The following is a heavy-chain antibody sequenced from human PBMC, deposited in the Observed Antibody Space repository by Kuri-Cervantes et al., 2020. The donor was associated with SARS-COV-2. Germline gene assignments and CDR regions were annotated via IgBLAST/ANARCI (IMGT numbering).Heavy chain of an antibody. CDR3: ARDVTGDFDY. D-gene: IGHD3-9*01. Sequence: SETLSLTCTVSGGSISSYYWSWIRQPPGKGLEWIGYIYYGGSTNYNPSLKSRVTISVDTSKNQFSLKLSSVTAADTAVYYCARDVTGDFDYWGQGTLVTVSS. CDR1: GGSISSYY. V-gene: IGHV4-59*01. J-gene: IGHJ4*02. CDR2: IYYGGST.